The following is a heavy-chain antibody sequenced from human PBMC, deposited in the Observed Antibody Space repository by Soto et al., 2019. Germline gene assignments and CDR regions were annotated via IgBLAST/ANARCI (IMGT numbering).Heavy chain of an antibody. Sequence: KPGGSLRLSCAASGFTFSSYSMNWVRQAPGKGLEWVSSISSSSSYIYYADSVKGRFTISRDNAKNSLYLQMNSLRAEDTAVYYCAAAGVSYYDFWSGSYPLDYWGQGTLVTVSS. CDR2: ISSSSSYI. V-gene: IGHV3-21*01. CDR1: GFTFSSYS. J-gene: IGHJ4*02. CDR3: AAAGVSYYDFWSGSYPLDY. D-gene: IGHD3-3*01.